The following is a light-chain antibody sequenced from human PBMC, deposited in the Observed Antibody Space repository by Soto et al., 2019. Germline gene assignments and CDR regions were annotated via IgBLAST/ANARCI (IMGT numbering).Light chain of an antibody. V-gene: IGLV1-44*01. J-gene: IGLJ2*01. CDR1: SSNIGSNI. CDR3: AARDDSLTSVV. Sequence: QSVLTQAPSASGTPGQTVTISCSGRSSNIGSNIVNWYQHLPGTAPKPLIYSDNERPSGVPDRFSGSKSGTSASLGISGLQSEDEADYYCAARDDSLTSVVFGGGTKVTVL. CDR2: SDN.